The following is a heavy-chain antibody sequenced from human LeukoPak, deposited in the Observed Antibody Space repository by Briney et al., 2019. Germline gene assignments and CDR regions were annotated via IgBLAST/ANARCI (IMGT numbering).Heavy chain of an antibody. D-gene: IGHD5-24*01. CDR3: ARGSRDGYGMFDP. Sequence: GGSLRLSCAASGIXVSSNYMSWVRQAPGKGLEWVSVIYSGGSTYYADSVKGRFTISRDNSKNTLYLQMNSLRAEDTAVYYCARGSRDGYGMFDPWGQGTLVTVSS. J-gene: IGHJ5*02. CDR2: IYSGGST. CDR1: GIXVSSNY. V-gene: IGHV3-66*01.